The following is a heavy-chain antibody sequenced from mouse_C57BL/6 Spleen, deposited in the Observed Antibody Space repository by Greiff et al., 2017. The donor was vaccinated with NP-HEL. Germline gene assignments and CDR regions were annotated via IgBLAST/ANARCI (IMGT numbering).Heavy chain of an antibody. CDR1: GYTFTSYW. CDR3: ARGEAYDYDPYFDV. Sequence: QVQLQQSGAELVKPGASVKLSCKASGYTFTSYWMHWVKQRPGQGLEWIGMIHPNSGSTNYNEKFKSKATLTVDKSSSTAYMQLSSLTSEDSAVYYCARGEAYDYDPYFDVWGTGTTVTVSS. D-gene: IGHD2-4*01. CDR2: IHPNSGST. V-gene: IGHV1-64*01. J-gene: IGHJ1*03.